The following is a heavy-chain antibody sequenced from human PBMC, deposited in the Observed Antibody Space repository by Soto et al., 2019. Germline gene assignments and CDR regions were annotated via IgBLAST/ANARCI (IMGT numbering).Heavy chain of an antibody. CDR2: IYYSGST. D-gene: IGHD6-13*01. V-gene: IGHV4-59*08. CDR1: GGSISSYY. CDR3: ARSYSSSWSLAFDI. Sequence: SETLSLTCTVSGGSISSYYWSWIRQPPGKGLEWIGYIYYSGSTNYDPSLKSRVTISVDTSKNQFSLKLSSVTAADTAVYYCARSYSSSWSLAFDIWGQGTMVTV. J-gene: IGHJ3*02.